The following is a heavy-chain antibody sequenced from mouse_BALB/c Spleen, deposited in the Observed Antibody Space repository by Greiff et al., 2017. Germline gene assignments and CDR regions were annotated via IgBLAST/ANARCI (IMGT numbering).Heavy chain of an antibody. D-gene: IGHD2-4*01. Sequence: VQLQQSGPELVKPGASVKMSCKASGYTFTSYVMHWVKQKPGQGLEWIGYINPYNDGTKYNEKFKGKATLTSDKSSSTAYMELSSLTSEDSAVYYCARGGYYDYDGFAYWGQGTLVTVSA. CDR3: ARGGYYDYDGFAY. J-gene: IGHJ3*01. V-gene: IGHV1-14*01. CDR1: GYTFTSYV. CDR2: INPYNDGT.